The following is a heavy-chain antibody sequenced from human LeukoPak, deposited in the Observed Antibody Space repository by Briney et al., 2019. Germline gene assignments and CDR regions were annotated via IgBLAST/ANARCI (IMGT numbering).Heavy chain of an antibody. CDR3: ARGSEAYSYGSPNIDY. CDR2: ISSSGSTI. D-gene: IGHD5-18*01. CDR1: GFTFSSYE. V-gene: IGHV3-48*03. J-gene: IGHJ4*02. Sequence: GGSLRLSCAASGFTFSSYEMNWVRQAPGKGLEWVSYISSSGSTIYYADSVKGRFTISRDNAKNSLYLQMNSLRAEDTAVYYCARGSEAYSYGSPNIDYWGQGTLVTVSS.